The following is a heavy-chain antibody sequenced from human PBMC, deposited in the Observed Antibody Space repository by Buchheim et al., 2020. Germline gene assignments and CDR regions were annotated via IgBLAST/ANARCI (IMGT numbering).Heavy chain of an antibody. CDR1: GYTFTNSF. J-gene: IGHJ4*02. Sequence: QVQLVQSGAEVKKPGASVKVSCKASGYTFTNSFLHWVRQAPGQGLEWLGHLNPSGGDTVLAQNFQGRVTLTSDTARGTVEMEMSRLTSEDTAVYWCVKDYSGRTGLDYWGQGTL. CDR3: VKDYSGRTGLDY. D-gene: IGHD5-18*01. CDR2: LNPSGGDT. V-gene: IGHV1-46*01.